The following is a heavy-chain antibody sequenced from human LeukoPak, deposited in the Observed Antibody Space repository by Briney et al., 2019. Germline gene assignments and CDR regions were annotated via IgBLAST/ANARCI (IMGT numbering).Heavy chain of an antibody. D-gene: IGHD3-10*01. CDR1: GFTFSSYW. Sequence: PGGSLRLSCAASGFTFSSYWMSWVRQAPGKGLEWVANIKQDGSEKYYVDSVKGRFTISRDNAKNSLYLQMNSLRAEDTAVYYCARDRYMVRGVKNWFDPWGQGTLVTVSS. CDR2: IKQDGSEK. V-gene: IGHV3-7*01. J-gene: IGHJ5*02. CDR3: ARDRYMVRGVKNWFDP.